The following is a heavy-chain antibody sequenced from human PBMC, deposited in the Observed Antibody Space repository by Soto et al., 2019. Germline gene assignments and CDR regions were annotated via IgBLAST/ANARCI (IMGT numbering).Heavy chain of an antibody. J-gene: IGHJ4*01. CDR1: GGTFSSYS. D-gene: IGHD3-22*01. CDR2: IIPIFGTA. Sequence: QVQLVQSGAEVKKPGSSVKVSCKASGGTFSSYSINWVRQAPGQGLEWMVEIIPIFGTANYAQKFQGRVTITANETTSTVYMELSSLSSEDTGVYYCARDDRSHTGGIEYCGHGTVVTVSS. CDR3: ARDDRSHTGGIEY. V-gene: IGHV1-69*01.